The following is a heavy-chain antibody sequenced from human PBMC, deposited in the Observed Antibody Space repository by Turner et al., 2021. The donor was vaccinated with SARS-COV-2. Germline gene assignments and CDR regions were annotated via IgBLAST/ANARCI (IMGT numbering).Heavy chain of an antibody. J-gene: IGHJ3*02. CDR1: GFTFSRYD. V-gene: IGHV3-13*04. Sequence: EVQLVESGGGLVQPVGSLRLSCASSGFTFSRYDMHWVRQATGKGREWVSVIGTAGDTYYPGSVKGRFTISRENAKNSLYLQMNSLRAGDTAVYYGARATDYYDSSGYYHTGAFDIWGQGTMVTVSS. CDR3: ARATDYYDSSGYYHTGAFDI. D-gene: IGHD3-22*01. CDR2: IGTAGDT.